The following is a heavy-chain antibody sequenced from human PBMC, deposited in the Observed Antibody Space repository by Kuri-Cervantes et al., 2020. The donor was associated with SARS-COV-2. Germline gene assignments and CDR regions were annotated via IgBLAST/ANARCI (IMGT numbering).Heavy chain of an antibody. V-gene: IGHV5-51*01. CDR1: GYSFTSYW. J-gene: IGHJ4*02. CDR2: IYPGDSDT. D-gene: IGHD3-9*01. CDR3: ARLRRGGTLTGYYTGVDY. Sequence: GGSLRLSCKGSGYSFTSYWIGWVRQMPGKGLEWMGIIYPGDSDTRYSPSFQGQVTISADKSISTAYLRWSSLKASDTAMYYCARLRRGGTLTGYYTGVDYWGQGTLVTVSS.